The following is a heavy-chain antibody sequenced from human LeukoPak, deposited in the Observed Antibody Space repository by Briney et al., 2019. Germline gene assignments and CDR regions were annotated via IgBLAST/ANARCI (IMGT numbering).Heavy chain of an antibody. D-gene: IGHD2-2*02. CDR2: IKQDGSEK. CDR1: GFTFSSYW. CDR3: ASLWGYCSSTSCYTLPSIDY. Sequence: GGSLGLSCAASGFTFSSYWMSWVRQAPGKGLEWVANIKQDGSEKYYVDSVKGRFNISRDNAKNSLYLQMNSLRAEDTAVYYCASLWGYCSSTSCYTLPSIDYWGQGTLVTVSS. V-gene: IGHV3-7*01. J-gene: IGHJ4*02.